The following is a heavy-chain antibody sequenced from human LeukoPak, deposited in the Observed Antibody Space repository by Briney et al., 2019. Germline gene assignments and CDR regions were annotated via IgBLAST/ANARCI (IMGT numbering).Heavy chain of an antibody. CDR3: ARSYYGDFDD. Sequence: ASETLSLTCTVSGGSISSGSYYSSWIRQPAGKGLEWIGRMYTSGSINYNPSLKSLDTISVHTFKNTFSPKLCTLTAPHPPVYYCARSYYGDFDDWGQGTLVTVSS. V-gene: IGHV4-61*02. CDR2: MYTSGSI. D-gene: IGHD4-17*01. CDR1: GGSISSGSYY. J-gene: IGHJ4*02.